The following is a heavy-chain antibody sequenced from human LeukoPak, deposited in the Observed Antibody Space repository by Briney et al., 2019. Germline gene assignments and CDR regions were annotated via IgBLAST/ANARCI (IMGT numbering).Heavy chain of an antibody. J-gene: IGHJ3*02. CDR1: GGSISSSSYY. CDR2: IYYSGST. D-gene: IGHD1-26*01. Sequence: PSETLSLTCTVSGGSISSSSYYWGWIRQPPGKGLEWIGSIYYSGSTYYNPSLKSRVTISVDTSKNQFSLKLSSVTAADTAVYYCARHASTRPVGATDAFDIRGQGTMVTVSS. CDR3: ARHASTRPVGATDAFDI. V-gene: IGHV4-39*01.